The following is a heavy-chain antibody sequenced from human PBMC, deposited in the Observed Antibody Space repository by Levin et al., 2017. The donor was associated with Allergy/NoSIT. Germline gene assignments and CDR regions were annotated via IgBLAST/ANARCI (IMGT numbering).Heavy chain of an antibody. Sequence: SETLSLTCTVSGASFSSHYWNWIRQSPGKGLEWIGILFHTGTISTKPSLKSRVTMSVDTSKNQFPLKVASVTAADTAVYFCAGQRGYAYGFDYWGQGALVTVSS. D-gene: IGHD5-18*01. CDR3: AGQRGYAYGFDY. CDR2: LFHTGTI. CDR1: GASFSSHY. J-gene: IGHJ4*02. V-gene: IGHV4-59*11.